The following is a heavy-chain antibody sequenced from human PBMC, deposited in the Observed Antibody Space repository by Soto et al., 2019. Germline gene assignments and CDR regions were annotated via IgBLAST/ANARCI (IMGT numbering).Heavy chain of an antibody. V-gene: IGHV1-69*06. CDR2: IIPIFGTA. D-gene: IGHD6-25*01. J-gene: IGHJ5*02. Sequence: QVQLVQSGAEVKKPGSSVKVSCKASGGTFSSYAISWVRQAPGQGLEWMGGIIPIFGTANYAQKFQGRVTITADKSTSPANMERSSGSCEDTALYYCARARYGSGGEAGRGFAPWGQETLVPAPS. CDR1: GGTFSSYA. CDR3: ARARYGSGGEAGRGFAP.